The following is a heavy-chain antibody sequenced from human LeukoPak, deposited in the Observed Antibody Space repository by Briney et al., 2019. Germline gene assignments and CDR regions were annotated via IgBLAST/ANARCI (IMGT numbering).Heavy chain of an antibody. V-gene: IGHV4-4*02. D-gene: IGHD2-15*01. CDR1: GGSVTSTNW. J-gene: IGHJ4*02. Sequence: SETLSLTCDVSGGSVTSTNWWTWVRQPPGKGLEWIGEVHLDGRTNYNPSLKSRLIMSVDLPENHISLKLTSVTAADTAVYYCARAPLAFCSDGTCKRYFDYWGQGTLVTVSS. CDR3: ARAPLAFCSDGTCKRYFDY. CDR2: VHLDGRT.